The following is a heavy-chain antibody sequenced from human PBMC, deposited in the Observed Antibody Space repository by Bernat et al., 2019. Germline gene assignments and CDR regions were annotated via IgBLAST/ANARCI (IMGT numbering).Heavy chain of an antibody. CDR3: AKGLGYYGSGSYSY. D-gene: IGHD3-10*01. V-gene: IGHV3-9*01. Sequence: EVQLVESGGGLVQPGRSLRLSCAASGFTFDDYAMHWVRQAPGKGLEWVSGISWNSGSRGYADSEKGRFTISRDNAKNSLYLQMNSLRAEDTALYYCAKGLGYYGSGSYSYWGQGTLVSVSS. CDR2: ISWNSGSR. J-gene: IGHJ4*02. CDR1: GFTFDDYA.